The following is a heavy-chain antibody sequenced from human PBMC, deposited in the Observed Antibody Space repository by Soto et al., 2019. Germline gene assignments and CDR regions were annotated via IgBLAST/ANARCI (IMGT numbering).Heavy chain of an antibody. CDR2: INPSGGST. J-gene: IGHJ4*02. D-gene: IGHD3-22*01. CDR3: ASAYYDSSGYYHQFDY. V-gene: IGHV1-46*01. Sequence: QVQLVQSGAEVKKPGASVKVSCKASGYTFTSYYMHWVRQAPGQGLEWLGRINPSGGSTSYAQKFQGSVTMTRDTSTSTVYMELSSLRSEDTAVYYCASAYYDSSGYYHQFDYWGQGTLVTVSS. CDR1: GYTFTSYY.